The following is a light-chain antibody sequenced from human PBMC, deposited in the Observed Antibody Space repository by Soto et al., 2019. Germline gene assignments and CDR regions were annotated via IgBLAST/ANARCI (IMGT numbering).Light chain of an antibody. CDR1: NSDVGGYNY. CDR2: EVS. V-gene: IGLV2-14*01. Sequence: QSALTQPASVSGSPGQWIAISCTGTNSDVGGYNYVSWYQHHPGKAPKLMIYEVSNRPSGVSNRFSGSKSGNTASLTISGLQAEDEADYYCSSYTTSTTWVFGGGTQLTVL. J-gene: IGLJ3*02. CDR3: SSYTTSTTWV.